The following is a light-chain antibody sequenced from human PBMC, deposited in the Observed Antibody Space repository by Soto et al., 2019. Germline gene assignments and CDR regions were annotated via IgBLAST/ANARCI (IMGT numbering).Light chain of an antibody. Sequence: EIVMRQSPASLSVSPGERATLSCRASQSVSTNLAWYQQKPGQAPKLLIYGASTRATGVPARFSGSGSGTEFTLIISSLQSEDSAVYYCQQRSNWPITFGQGTRLEIK. CDR1: QSVSTN. V-gene: IGKV3-15*01. CDR3: QQRSNWPIT. CDR2: GAS. J-gene: IGKJ5*01.